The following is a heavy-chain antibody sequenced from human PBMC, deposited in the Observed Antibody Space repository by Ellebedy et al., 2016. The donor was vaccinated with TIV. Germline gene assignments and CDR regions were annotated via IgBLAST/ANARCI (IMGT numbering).Heavy chain of an antibody. CDR2: VLHSGGT. CDR3: ARGARSSDRRFDS. V-gene: IGHV4-34*01. D-gene: IGHD6-19*01. CDR1: GGSFNNYY. Sequence: SETLSLTCAVYGGSFNNYYWSWIRQPPGKGLEWIGEVLHSGGTTYNPSLKSRVTVPADTSKNQFSLNLTSLTAADTAVYYCARGARSSDRRFDSWGQGTLVTVFS. J-gene: IGHJ4*02.